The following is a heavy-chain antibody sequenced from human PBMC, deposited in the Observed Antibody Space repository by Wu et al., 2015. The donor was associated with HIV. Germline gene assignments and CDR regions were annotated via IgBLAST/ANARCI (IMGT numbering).Heavy chain of an antibody. V-gene: IGHV1-69*05. D-gene: IGHD3-22*01. CDR3: ARLLYYYDSSGLEYYFDY. CDR1: GGTFSSYA. Sequence: QVQLVQSGAEVKKPGSSVKVSCKASGGTFSSYAISWVRQAPGQGLEWMGGIIPIFGTANYAQKFQGRVTITTDESTSTAYMELSSLRSEDTAVYYCARLLYYYDSSGLEYYFDYWGQGTLVTVSS. J-gene: IGHJ4*02. CDR2: IIPIFGTA.